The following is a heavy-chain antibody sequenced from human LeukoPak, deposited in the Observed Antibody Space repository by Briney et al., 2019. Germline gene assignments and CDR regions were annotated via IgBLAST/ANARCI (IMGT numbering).Heavy chain of an antibody. Sequence: PSETLSLTCTVSGGSIGSSSYYWGWIRQPPGKGLEWIGSIYYSGSTYYNPSLKSRVTISVDTSKNQFSLKLSSVTAADTAVYYCARDSWSRGGRWFDPWGQGTLVTVSS. CDR3: ARDSWSRGGRWFDP. J-gene: IGHJ5*02. CDR2: IYYSGST. V-gene: IGHV4-39*07. D-gene: IGHD3-10*01. CDR1: GGSIGSSSYY.